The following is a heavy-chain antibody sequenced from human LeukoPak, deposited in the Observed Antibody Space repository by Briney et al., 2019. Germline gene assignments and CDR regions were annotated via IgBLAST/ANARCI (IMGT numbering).Heavy chain of an antibody. D-gene: IGHD6-19*01. CDR1: GFTFTSSA. CDR2: IVVGSGNT. Sequence: GASVKVSCKASGFTFTSSAVQWVRQARGQRLEWIGWIVVGSGNTNYAQKFQERVTITRDMSTSTAYMELSSLRSEDTAVYYCARGLTPYSSGWYAFDYWGQGTLVTVSS. V-gene: IGHV1-58*01. J-gene: IGHJ4*02. CDR3: ARGLTPYSSGWYAFDY.